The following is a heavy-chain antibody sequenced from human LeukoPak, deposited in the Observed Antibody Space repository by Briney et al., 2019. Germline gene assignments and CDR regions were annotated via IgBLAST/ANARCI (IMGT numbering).Heavy chain of an antibody. J-gene: IGHJ4*02. CDR3: AKAIYSSGWYGY. V-gene: IGHV3-23*01. CDR1: GFTFSTYA. D-gene: IGHD6-19*01. Sequence: PGGSLRLSCAASGFTFSTYAMSWVRQAPGKGLEWVSAIGGGDARTYYTDSVEGRFTISRDNSKNTLYLQMNSLRAEDTAVYYCAKAIYSSGWYGYWGQGTLVTVSS. CDR2: IGGGDART.